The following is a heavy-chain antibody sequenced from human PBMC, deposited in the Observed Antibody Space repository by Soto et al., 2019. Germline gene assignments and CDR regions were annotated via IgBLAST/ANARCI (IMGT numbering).Heavy chain of an antibody. CDR3: ARHPHPLKWWTGSYARRFDY. CDR2: IYPGDSDT. CDR1: GYMFSNYW. Sequence: GESLKISCKGSGYMFSNYWIGWVRQLPGKGLEWMGIIYPGDSDTRYSPSFQGQVTISADKTLDTAYMQWSSLKASDTATYFCARHPHPLKWWTGSYARRFDYWGQGSPVTVSS. D-gene: IGHD2-15*01. V-gene: IGHV5-51*01. J-gene: IGHJ4*02.